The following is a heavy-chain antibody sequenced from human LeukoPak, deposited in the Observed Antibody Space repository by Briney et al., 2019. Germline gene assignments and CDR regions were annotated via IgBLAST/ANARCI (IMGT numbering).Heavy chain of an antibody. CDR3: ARDGGAAAGTSFHY. D-gene: IGHD6-13*01. V-gene: IGHV1-69*05. CDR1: GGTFSSYA. Sequence: ASVKVSCKASGGTFSSYAISWVRQAPGQGLEWMGGIIPIFGTANYAQKFQGRVTITTDESTSTAYMELRSLRSDDTAVYYCARDGGAAAGTSFHYWGQGTLVTVSS. CDR2: IIPIFGTA. J-gene: IGHJ4*02.